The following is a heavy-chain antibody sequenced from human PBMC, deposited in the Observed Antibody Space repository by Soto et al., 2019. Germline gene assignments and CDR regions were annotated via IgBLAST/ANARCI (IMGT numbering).Heavy chain of an antibody. CDR2: LSDSGGSI. V-gene: IGHV3-23*01. CDR1: GFTFNRHA. CDR3: AKVSSSWYAGFFDL. J-gene: IGHJ4*02. Sequence: PGGSLRPSCTASGFTFNRHAMTWVRQAPGKGLEWVSGLSDSGGSIYYADSMKGRFTISRDNSMNTLYLQMNTLRAEDTAVYYCAKVSSSWYAGFFDLWGQGTLVTVSS. D-gene: IGHD6-13*01.